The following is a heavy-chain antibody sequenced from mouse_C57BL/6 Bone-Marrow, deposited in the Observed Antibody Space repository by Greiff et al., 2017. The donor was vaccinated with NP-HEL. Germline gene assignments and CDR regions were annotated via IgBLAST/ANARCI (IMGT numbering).Heavy chain of an antibody. CDR1: GFNIKDDY. D-gene: IGHD2-1*01. V-gene: IGHV14-4*01. J-gene: IGHJ3*01. Sequence: VQLKESGAELVRPGASVKLSCTASGFNIKDDYMHWVKQRPEQGLEWIGWIDPENGDTEYASKFQGKATITADTSSNTAYLQLSSLTSEDTAVYYCSSIYRAWFAYWGQGTLVTVSA. CDR3: SSIYRAWFAY. CDR2: IDPENGDT.